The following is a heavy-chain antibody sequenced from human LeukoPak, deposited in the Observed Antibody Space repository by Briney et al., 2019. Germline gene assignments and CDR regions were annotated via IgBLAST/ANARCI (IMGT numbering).Heavy chain of an antibody. CDR1: GYTFTGYY. J-gene: IGHJ3*02. Sequence: VASVKVSCKASGYTFTGYYMHWVRQAPGQGLEWMGWINPNSGGTNYAQKFQGRVTMTRDTSISTVYMELSRLRSDDTAVYYCARGARRGYYDSSGYYYDGFDIWGQGTMVTVSS. CDR3: ARGARRGYYDSSGYYYDGFDI. D-gene: IGHD3-22*01. V-gene: IGHV1-2*02. CDR2: INPNSGGT.